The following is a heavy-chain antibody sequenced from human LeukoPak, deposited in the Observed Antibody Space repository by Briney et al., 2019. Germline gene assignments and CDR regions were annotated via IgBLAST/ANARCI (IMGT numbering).Heavy chain of an antibody. J-gene: IGHJ4*02. D-gene: IGHD1-26*01. CDR3: TRVGGSSYNY. Sequence: PGGSLRLSCAASGFTVSSNYMRWVRQAPGKGLEWVSVIYSGGNTYYADSVKGRFTISRDNSKNTLYLQMNSLRAEYTAVYYRTRVGGSSYNYWGQGTLVTVSS. CDR1: GFTVSSNY. V-gene: IGHV3-53*01. CDR2: IYSGGNT.